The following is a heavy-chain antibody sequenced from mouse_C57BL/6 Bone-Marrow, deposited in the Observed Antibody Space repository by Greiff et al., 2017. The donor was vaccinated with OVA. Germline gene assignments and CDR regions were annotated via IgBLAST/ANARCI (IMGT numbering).Heavy chain of an antibody. CDR1: GFNIKDYY. CDR2: IDPEEGEN. D-gene: IGHD2-3*01. Sequence: VQLQQSGAELVKPGASVKLSCTASGFNIKDYYMHWVKQRPEKGLEWIGRIDPEEGENKYAPKFQGKATITADTSSNTAYLQLSSLTSEDTAVYYCASPHYDPFAYWGQGTLVTVSA. V-gene: IGHV14-2*01. J-gene: IGHJ3*01. CDR3: ASPHYDPFAY.